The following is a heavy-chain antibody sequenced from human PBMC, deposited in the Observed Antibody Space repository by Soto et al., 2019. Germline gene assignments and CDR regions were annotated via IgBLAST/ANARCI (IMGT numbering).Heavy chain of an antibody. D-gene: IGHD6-13*01. Sequence: GGSLRLSCAASGFTFSSYSMNWVRQAPGKGLEWVSSISSSSSYIDYADSVKGRFTISRDNAKNSLYLQMNSLRAEDTAVYYCARDQLSSSWDYYYYYGMDVWGQGTTVTVSS. J-gene: IGHJ6*02. CDR3: ARDQLSSSWDYYYYYGMDV. V-gene: IGHV3-21*01. CDR2: ISSSSSYI. CDR1: GFTFSSYS.